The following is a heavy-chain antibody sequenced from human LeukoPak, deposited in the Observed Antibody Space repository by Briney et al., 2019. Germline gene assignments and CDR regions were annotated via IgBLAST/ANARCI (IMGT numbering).Heavy chain of an antibody. CDR1: GYTFTSYG. CDR3: ARDLRIAAAGTAGY. V-gene: IGHV1-18*01. Sequence: ASVKVSCKASGYTFTSYGISWVRQAPGQGLEWMGWISAYNGNTNYAQKLQGRVTMTTDTSTNTAYMELRSLRSDDTAVYYCARDLRIAAAGTAGYWGQGTLVTVSS. CDR2: ISAYNGNT. J-gene: IGHJ4*02. D-gene: IGHD6-13*01.